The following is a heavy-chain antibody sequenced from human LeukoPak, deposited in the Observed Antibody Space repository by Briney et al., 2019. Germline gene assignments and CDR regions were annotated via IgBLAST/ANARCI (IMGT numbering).Heavy chain of an antibody. V-gene: IGHV3-9*01. J-gene: IGHJ4*02. D-gene: IGHD4-11*01. CDR2: ISWNSGSI. Sequence: GGSLRLSCAASGFTFDDYARHWVRQAPGKGLEWVSGISWNSGSIGYADSVKGRFTISRDNAKNSLYLQMNSLRAEDTALYYCAKDITYSNYYFDYWGQGTLVTVSS. CDR3: AKDITYSNYYFDY. CDR1: GFTFDDYA.